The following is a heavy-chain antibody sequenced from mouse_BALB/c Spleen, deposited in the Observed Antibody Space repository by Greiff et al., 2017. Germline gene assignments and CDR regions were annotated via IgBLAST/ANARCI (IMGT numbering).Heavy chain of an antibody. CDR1: GYTFTDSE. CDR2: IDPETGGT. D-gene: IGHD2-1*01. CDR3: TRLRYGNNPETD. J-gene: IGHJ3*01. V-gene: IGHV1-15*01. Sequence: VQLVESGAELVRPGASVTLSCKASGYTFTDSEMHWVKQTPVHGLEWIGAIDPETGGTAYNQKFKGKATLTADKSSSTAYMELRSLTSEDSAVYYSTRLRYGNNPETDWGQGTLGTVSA.